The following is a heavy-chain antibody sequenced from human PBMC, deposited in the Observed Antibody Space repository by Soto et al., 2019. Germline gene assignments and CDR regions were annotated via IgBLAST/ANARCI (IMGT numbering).Heavy chain of an antibody. J-gene: IGHJ4*02. CDR2: VSHDGRNT. Sequence: VQLVESGGGVVQPGRSLRLSCAASGFTFSDYAMHVVRQAPGKGLEGVAVVSHDGRNTHYADSVKGRFTISRDSSKNTVSLEITSLRAEDTAVYYCAKGGRQWLVTSDFNYWGQGDLVPVSS. D-gene: IGHD6-19*01. CDR3: AKGGRQWLVTSDFNY. CDR1: GFTFSDYA. V-gene: IGHV3-30*18.